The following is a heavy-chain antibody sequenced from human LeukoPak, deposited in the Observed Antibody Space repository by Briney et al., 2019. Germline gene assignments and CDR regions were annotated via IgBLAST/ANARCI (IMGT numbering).Heavy chain of an antibody. CDR3: ARIRDGYNDAYDI. CDR1: GYTFTGYY. D-gene: IGHD5-24*01. Sequence: GASVKVSCKASGYTFTGYYIHWVRQAPGQGLEWMGLINPGGANTNYAQNLQGRVTMTRDTSTSTVYMELSSLRSEDTAIYYCARIRDGYNDAYDIWGQGTVVTVPS. V-gene: IGHV1-46*01. J-gene: IGHJ3*02. CDR2: INPGGANT.